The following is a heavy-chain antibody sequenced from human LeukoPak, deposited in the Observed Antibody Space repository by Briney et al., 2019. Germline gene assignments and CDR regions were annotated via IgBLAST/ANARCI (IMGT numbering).Heavy chain of an antibody. J-gene: IGHJ2*01. CDR3: ARVSTNSRVGGYDPQWHFDL. CDR1: GYTFINYG. V-gene: IGHV1-18*04. D-gene: IGHD5-12*01. Sequence: ASVKVSCKASGYTFINYGFTWVRQAPGQGLERMGWISGYNGNTNYLQKFQGRVTMTTDTSTNTVYMELRSLSSDDTAVYYCARVSTNSRVGGYDPQWHFDLWGRGTLVTVSS. CDR2: ISGYNGNT.